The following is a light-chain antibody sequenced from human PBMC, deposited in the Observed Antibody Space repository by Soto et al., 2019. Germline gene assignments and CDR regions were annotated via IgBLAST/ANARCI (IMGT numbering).Light chain of an antibody. CDR3: CSYTGSSYV. CDR2: EAS. V-gene: IGLV2-23*01. CDR1: SSDVGSYNL. Sequence: QSVLTQPASVSGSPGQSITISYTGTSSDVGSYNLVSWYQQHPDKAPKVMIYEASKRPSGVSDRFSASKSANTASLTISGLQAEDEADYYCCSYTGSSYVFGPGPKVTVL. J-gene: IGLJ1*01.